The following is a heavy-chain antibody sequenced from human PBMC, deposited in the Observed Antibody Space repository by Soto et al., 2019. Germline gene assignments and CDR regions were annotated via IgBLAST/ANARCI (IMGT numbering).Heavy chain of an antibody. Sequence: GGSLRLSCAASGFTFSSSAMSWVRQAPGKGLEWVSTISGSGGSTYYADSVKGRFTISRDNSKNTLYLQMNSLGAEDTAVYYCAKDRTTAGTPVRFAPWGQGTLVTVSS. CDR1: GFTFSSSA. D-gene: IGHD1-1*01. J-gene: IGHJ5*02. CDR2: ISGSGGST. CDR3: AKDRTTAGTPVRFAP. V-gene: IGHV3-23*01.